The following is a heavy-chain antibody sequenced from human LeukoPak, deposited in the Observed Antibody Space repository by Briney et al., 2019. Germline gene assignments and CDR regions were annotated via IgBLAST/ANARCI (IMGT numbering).Heavy chain of an antibody. CDR1: GFTFDDYG. Sequence: GGSLRLSCAASGFTFDDYGMSWVRQAPGKGLEWVSGINWNGGSTGYADSVKGRFTISRDNAKNSLYLQMNSLRAEDTALYYCARVPRYCSGGSCYYATVFGGPLEYWGQGTRVTVSS. J-gene: IGHJ4*02. D-gene: IGHD2-15*01. CDR2: INWNGGST. V-gene: IGHV3-20*04. CDR3: ARVPRYCSGGSCYYATVFGGPLEY.